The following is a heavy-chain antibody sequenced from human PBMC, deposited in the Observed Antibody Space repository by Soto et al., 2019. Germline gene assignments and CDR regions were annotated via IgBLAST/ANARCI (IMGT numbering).Heavy chain of an antibody. CDR1: GGTFSSYA. J-gene: IGHJ6*02. V-gene: IGHV1-69*01. CDR2: IIPIFGTA. CDR3: ARLSPTNYYNGMDV. Sequence: QVQLVQSGAEVKKPGSSVKVSCKASGGTFSSYAISWVRQAPGQGLEWMGGIIPIFGTANYAQKFQGRVTITADESTSTAYMELSSLRSEDTAVYYCARLSPTNYYNGMDVWGQGTTVTVSS.